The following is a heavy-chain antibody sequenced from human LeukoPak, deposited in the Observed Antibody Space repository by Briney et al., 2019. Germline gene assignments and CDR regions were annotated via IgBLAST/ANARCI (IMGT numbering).Heavy chain of an antibody. J-gene: IGHJ4*02. V-gene: IGHV3-48*01. D-gene: IGHD2-2*01. Sequence: SGGSLRLSCAASGFTFGSYSMNWVRQAPGKGLEWVSYISSTSSTIYYVYSVKGRFTISRDNAKNTLYLQMNSLRAEDTAVYYCARPAYCSSASCYLHSDYWGRGTLVTVSS. CDR2: ISSTSSTI. CDR3: ARPAYCSSASCYLHSDY. CDR1: GFTFGSYS.